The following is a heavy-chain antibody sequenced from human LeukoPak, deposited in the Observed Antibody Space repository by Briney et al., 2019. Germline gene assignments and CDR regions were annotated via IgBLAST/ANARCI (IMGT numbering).Heavy chain of an antibody. Sequence: PSETLSLTCAVSGVSFDDYYWAWVRQTPGKGLEWIGEINHSGYTNDSPSLKSRVTLPIDTSRKQFSLNLRSVTVADAGTYYCTRMTTGHDYWGQGTLVTVSS. V-gene: IGHV4-34*01. D-gene: IGHD4-17*01. CDR1: GVSFDDYY. CDR3: TRMTTGHDY. J-gene: IGHJ4*02. CDR2: INHSGYT.